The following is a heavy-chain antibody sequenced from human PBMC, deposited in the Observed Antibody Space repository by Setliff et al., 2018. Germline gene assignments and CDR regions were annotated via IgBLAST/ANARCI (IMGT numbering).Heavy chain of an antibody. CDR3: TTDPMFYFDSSGYHVLDY. J-gene: IGHJ4*02. Sequence: PGESLKISCAASGFTFSKAWMSWVRQAPGKGLEWVGCIKSKTDGGTIDYAAPVKGRLTISRDDSKNTLYLQVNSLRSEDTAVYYCTTDPMFYFDSSGYHVLDYWGQGTLVTV. CDR1: GFTFSKAW. CDR2: IKSKTDGGTI. V-gene: IGHV3-15*01. D-gene: IGHD3-22*01.